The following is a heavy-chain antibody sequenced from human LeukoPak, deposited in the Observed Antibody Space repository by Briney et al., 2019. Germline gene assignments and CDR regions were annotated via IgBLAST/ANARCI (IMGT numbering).Heavy chain of an antibody. V-gene: IGHV3-66*01. CDR3: AKGKINHDGAFDI. Sequence: GGSLRLSCAASGFTVSSNYMSWVRQAPGKGLEWVSVIYSGGSTYYADSVKGRFTISRDNSKKTLYLQMNSLRAEDTAVYYCAKGKINHDGAFDIWGQGTMVTVSS. CDR2: IYSGGST. CDR1: GFTVSSNY. J-gene: IGHJ3*02. D-gene: IGHD3-16*01.